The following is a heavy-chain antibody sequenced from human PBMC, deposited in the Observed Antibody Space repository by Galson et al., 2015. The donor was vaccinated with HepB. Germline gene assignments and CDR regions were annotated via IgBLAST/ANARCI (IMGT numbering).Heavy chain of an antibody. CDR2: VDQDGSEK. J-gene: IGHJ4*02. D-gene: IGHD7-27*01. CDR1: GFSFSTYW. CDR3: ARRNNWGEFDY. V-gene: IGHV3-7*01. Sequence: SLRLSCAASGFSFSTYWMTWVRQAPGKGLEWVANVDQDGSEKYFVDSVKGRFTISRNNAKNSLFLQMNSLRAEDTAVYYCARRNNWGEFDYWGQGTLVTVSS.